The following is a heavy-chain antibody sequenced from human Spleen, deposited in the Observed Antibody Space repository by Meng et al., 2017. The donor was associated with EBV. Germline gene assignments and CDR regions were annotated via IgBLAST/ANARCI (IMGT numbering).Heavy chain of an antibody. CDR3: ARTLRERLFDWF. J-gene: IGHJ4*02. Sequence: QVQLQESGSGLWKPSETLSLTCAVYGGSFSDYYWSWICQPPGKGLEWIGEINHVGSTNYNPSLKSRVIMSVDTSKNQFSLRLSSVTAADAAVYYCARTLRERLFDWFWSQGTLVTVSS. CDR1: GGSFSDYY. V-gene: IGHV4-34*01. CDR2: INHVGST. D-gene: IGHD3-9*01.